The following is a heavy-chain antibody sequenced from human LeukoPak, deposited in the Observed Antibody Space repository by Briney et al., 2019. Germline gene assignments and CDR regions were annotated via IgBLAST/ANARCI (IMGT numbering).Heavy chain of an antibody. Sequence: PGGSLRLSCAVSGFTVSNNYMSWVRQAPGKGLEWVSIIYSGNTTYHADSVKGRFTISRDNSRNTLHLQMNSLRAEDTAVYYCARGHGDFPVNYYFDLWGRGTLVTVSS. D-gene: IGHD4-17*01. CDR2: IYSGNTT. J-gene: IGHJ2*01. CDR3: ARGHGDFPVNYYFDL. V-gene: IGHV3-66*01. CDR1: GFTVSNNY.